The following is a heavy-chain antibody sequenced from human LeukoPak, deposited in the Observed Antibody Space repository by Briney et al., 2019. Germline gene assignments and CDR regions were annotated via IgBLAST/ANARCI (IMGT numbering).Heavy chain of an antibody. CDR1: GFTVSSKY. Sequence: GGSLRLSCSASGFTVSSKYMSWVRQAPGKGLEWVSVIYSGGNTYYADSVKDRFTISRDNSDNTLYLLMNSLRAEDTAVYYCASHRDGSFDYWGQGTLVTVSS. CDR2: IYSGGNT. D-gene: IGHD5-24*01. J-gene: IGHJ4*02. CDR3: ASHRDGSFDY. V-gene: IGHV3-66*04.